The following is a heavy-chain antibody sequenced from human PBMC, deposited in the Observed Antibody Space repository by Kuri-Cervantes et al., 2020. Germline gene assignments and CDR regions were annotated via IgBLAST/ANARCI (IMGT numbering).Heavy chain of an antibody. CDR2: IWYDGSNK. Sequence: GESLKISCAASGFTFSSYGMHWVRQAPGKGREWVAVIWYDGSNKYYADSVKGRFTISRDNSKNTLYLQMNSLRAEDTAVYYCAKEQYPGTDYYGMDVWGQGTTVTVSS. CDR3: AKEQYPGTDYYGMDV. D-gene: IGHD6-13*01. CDR1: GFTFSSYG. J-gene: IGHJ6*02. V-gene: IGHV3-33*06.